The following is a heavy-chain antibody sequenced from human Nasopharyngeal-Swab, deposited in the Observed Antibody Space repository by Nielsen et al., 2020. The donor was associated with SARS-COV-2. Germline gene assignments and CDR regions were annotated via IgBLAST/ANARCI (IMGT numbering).Heavy chain of an antibody. V-gene: IGHV1-46*01. CDR3: ARDRISQQLVRGFWFDP. CDR1: GYTFTSYY. J-gene: IGHJ5*02. CDR2: INPSGGST. Sequence: ASVKVSCKASGYTFTSYYMHWVRQAPGQGLEWMGIINPSGGSTSYAQKFQGRVTMTRDTSTSTVYMELSSLRSEDTAVYYCARDRISQQLVRGFWFDPWGQGTLATVSS. D-gene: IGHD6-13*01.